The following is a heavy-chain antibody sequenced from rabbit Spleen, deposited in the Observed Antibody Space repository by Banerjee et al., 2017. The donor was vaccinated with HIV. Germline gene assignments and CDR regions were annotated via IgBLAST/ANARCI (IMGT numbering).Heavy chain of an antibody. CDR2: IYTGSGRT. D-gene: IGHD6-1*01. J-gene: IGHJ4*01. Sequence: QSLEESGGDLVKPEGSLTLTCKASGFAFSNNAMCWVRQAPGKGLEWIGCIYTGSGRTYYATWAKGRFTISETSSTTVTLQMTSLTAADTATYFCARGSSLYGGNGYGYYFDLWGPGTLVTVS. V-gene: IGHV1S40*01. CDR3: ARGSSLYGGNGYGYYFDL. CDR1: GFAFSNNA.